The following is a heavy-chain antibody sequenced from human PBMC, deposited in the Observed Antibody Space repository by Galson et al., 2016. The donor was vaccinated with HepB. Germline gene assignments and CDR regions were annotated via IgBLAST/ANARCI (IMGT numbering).Heavy chain of an antibody. V-gene: IGHV3-74*01. CDR3: ARGGERVAAEGTGYDASDI. D-gene: IGHD6-25*01. CDR1: GFTFSDYY. CDR2: VNDNGSRT. Sequence: SLRLSCAASGFTFSDYYMHWVRQAPGKGPVWVSRVNDNGSRTYYGDSVKGRFTTSRDNAKKTLYLQMINLRAEDTAVYFCARGGERVAAEGTGYDASDIWGQGTLVIVSS. J-gene: IGHJ3*02.